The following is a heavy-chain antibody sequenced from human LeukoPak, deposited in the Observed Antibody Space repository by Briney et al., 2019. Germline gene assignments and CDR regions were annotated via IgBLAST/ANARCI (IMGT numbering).Heavy chain of an antibody. CDR1: GFTFSGSA. D-gene: IGHD2-15*01. J-gene: IGHJ4*02. V-gene: IGHV3-73*01. CDR3: TRRNCSGGSCYDY. Sequence: SGGSLRLSCPASGFTFSGSAMHWVRQASGKGLEWVGRIRSKANSYATAYAASVKGRFTISRDDSKNTAYLQMNSLKTEDTAVYYCTRRNCSGGSCYDYWGQGTLVTVSS. CDR2: IRSKANSYAT.